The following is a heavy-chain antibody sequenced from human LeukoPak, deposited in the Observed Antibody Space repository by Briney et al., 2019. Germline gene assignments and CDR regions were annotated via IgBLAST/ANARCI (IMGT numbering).Heavy chain of an antibody. CDR3: ARHPYGGNSLVLDI. Sequence: ASVKVSCKASGYTFTGYYMHWVRQAPGQGLEWMGWINPNSGGTNYAQKFQGRVTMTRDTSISTVYMELSSLRSEDTAVYYCARHPYGGNSLVLDIWGQGTMVTVSS. CDR2: INPNSGGT. V-gene: IGHV1-2*02. CDR1: GYTFTGYY. J-gene: IGHJ3*02. D-gene: IGHD4-23*01.